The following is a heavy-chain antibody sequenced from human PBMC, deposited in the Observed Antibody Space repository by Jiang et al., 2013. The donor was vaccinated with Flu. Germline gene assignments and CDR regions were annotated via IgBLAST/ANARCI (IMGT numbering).Heavy chain of an antibody. CDR2: IRSKANSYAT. D-gene: IGHD3-22*01. V-gene: IGHV3-73*01. J-gene: IGHJ4*02. Sequence: VKLSCAASGFTFSGSAMHWVRQASGKGLEWVGRIRSKANSYATAYAASVKGRFTISRDDSKNTAYLQMNSLKTEDTAVYYCTSPTMIVVGKGDYWGQGTLVTVSS. CDR3: TSPTMIVVGKGDY. CDR1: GFTFSGSA.